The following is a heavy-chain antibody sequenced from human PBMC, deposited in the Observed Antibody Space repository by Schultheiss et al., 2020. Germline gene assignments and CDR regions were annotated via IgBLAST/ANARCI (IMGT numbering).Heavy chain of an antibody. Sequence: GGSLRLSCAASGFTFSSYEMNWVRQAPGKGLEWVSYISSSGSTIYYADSVKGRFTISRDNAKNSLYLQMNSLRAEDAAVYYCARGSTNYYYGMDVWGQGTTVIVFS. D-gene: IGHD2-2*01. V-gene: IGHV3-48*03. CDR2: ISSSGSTI. CDR1: GFTFSSYE. CDR3: ARGSTNYYYGMDV. J-gene: IGHJ6*02.